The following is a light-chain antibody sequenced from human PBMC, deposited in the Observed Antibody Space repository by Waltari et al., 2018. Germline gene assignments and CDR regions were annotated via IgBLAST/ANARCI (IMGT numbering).Light chain of an antibody. CDR2: TAS. CDR3: HQYNNWPPGGT. J-gene: IGKJ1*01. CDR1: QSVGIN. Sequence: EIVMTQSPAALSVSPGERATLSCRARQSVGINLAWYQQKPGQAPRLLISTASTRATGIPARFSGSGSGTEFTLTINSLQSEDSAIYYCHQYNNWPPGGTFGQGTKVEIK. V-gene: IGKV3-15*01.